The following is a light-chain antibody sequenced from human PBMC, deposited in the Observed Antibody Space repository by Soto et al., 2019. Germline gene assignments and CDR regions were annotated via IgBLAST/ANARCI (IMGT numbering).Light chain of an antibody. Sequence: DLQMTQSPSSLSASVGDRVTITCRASQSINTYLNWYQQKPGKAPKLLIYAASTLRSGVSSRFSGSGSGTDFTLTISSLQPEDFATYFCQQSYSNLWTFGQGTKVEIK. CDR2: AAS. V-gene: IGKV1-39*01. J-gene: IGKJ1*01. CDR3: QQSYSNLWT. CDR1: QSINTY.